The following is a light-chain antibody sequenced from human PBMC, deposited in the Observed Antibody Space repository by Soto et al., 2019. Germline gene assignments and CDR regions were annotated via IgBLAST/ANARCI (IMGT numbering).Light chain of an antibody. CDR1: QDISNY. Sequence: DIQMTQSPSSLSASVGDRVTITCPASQDISNYLNWYQQKPGKAPKLLIYDASNLETGVPSRFSGRRSGTDFTFTISNLQPEDIATYDCQQYDNRPSITFGQGTRLEIK. CDR2: DAS. J-gene: IGKJ5*01. V-gene: IGKV1-33*01. CDR3: QQYDNRPSIT.